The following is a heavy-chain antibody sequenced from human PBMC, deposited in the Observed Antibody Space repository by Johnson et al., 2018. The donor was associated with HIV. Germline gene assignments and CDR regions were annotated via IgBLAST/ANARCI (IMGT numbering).Heavy chain of an antibody. D-gene: IGHD5-24*01. CDR3: ARACRDGYTCDAFDI. CDR1: GFTFSSYA. J-gene: IGHJ3*02. CDR2: ISYDGSNK. Sequence: QVQLVESGGGVVQHGRSLRLSCAASGFTFSSYAMHWARQAPGKGLEWVAVISYDGSNKYYADSVKGRFTISRDNSKNTLYLQMNSLRAEDTAVYYCARACRDGYTCDAFDIWGQGTMVTVSS. V-gene: IGHV3-30-3*01.